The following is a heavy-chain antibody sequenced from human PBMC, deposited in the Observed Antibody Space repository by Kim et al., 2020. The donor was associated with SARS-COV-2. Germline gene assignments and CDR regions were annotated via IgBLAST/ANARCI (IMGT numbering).Heavy chain of an antibody. V-gene: IGHV7-4-1*02. CDR2: INTNTGNP. CDR3: ASDGNYYGSGSTYPNWFDP. J-gene: IGHJ5*02. Sequence: ASVKVSCKASGYTFTSYAMNWVRQAPGQGLEWMGWINTNTGNPTYAQGFTGRFVFSLDTSVSTAYLQISSLKAEDTAVYYCASDGNYYGSGSTYPNWFDPWGQGTLDTVSS. D-gene: IGHD3-10*01. CDR1: GYTFTSYA.